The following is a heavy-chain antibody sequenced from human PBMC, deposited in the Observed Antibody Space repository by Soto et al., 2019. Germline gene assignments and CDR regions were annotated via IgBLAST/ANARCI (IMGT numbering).Heavy chain of an antibody. Sequence: ASVKVSCKGSGYTFTSYAMHWVRLAPGQRLEWMGWINAGNGNTKYSQKFQGRVTITRDTSASTAYMELSSLRSEDTAVYYCARDPGLTTTYYGMDVWGQGTTVTVSS. CDR1: GYTFTSYA. D-gene: IGHD3-22*01. J-gene: IGHJ6*02. CDR2: INAGNGNT. V-gene: IGHV1-3*01. CDR3: ARDPGLTTTYYGMDV.